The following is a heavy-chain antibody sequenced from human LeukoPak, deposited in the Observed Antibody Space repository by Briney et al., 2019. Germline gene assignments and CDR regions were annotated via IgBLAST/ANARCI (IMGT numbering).Heavy chain of an antibody. Sequence: GGSLRLSCAASGFIVSSTYMSWVRQAPGKGLERVSIIYSGDSTYYADSVKGRFTISRDNSRNTVYLQMNSLRAEDTAVYYCAKNRVGASGLAEYFEHWGQGTLVAVSS. V-gene: IGHV3-53*01. D-gene: IGHD1-26*01. J-gene: IGHJ1*01. CDR1: GFIVSSTY. CDR3: AKNRVGASGLAEYFEH. CDR2: IYSGDST.